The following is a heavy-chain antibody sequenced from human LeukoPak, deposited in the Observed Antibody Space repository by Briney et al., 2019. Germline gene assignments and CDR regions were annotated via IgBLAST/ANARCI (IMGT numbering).Heavy chain of an antibody. CDR3: ARGTGEQQLIGTPFDY. CDR2: IYHSGST. V-gene: IGHV4-31*03. CDR1: GGSISSGGYY. Sequence: SSETLSLTCTVSGGSISSGGYYWSWIRQHPGKGLEWIGYIYHSGSTYYNPSLKSRVTISVDRSKNQFSLKLSSVTAADTAVYYCARGTGEQQLIGTPFDYWGQGTLVTVSS. D-gene: IGHD6-13*01. J-gene: IGHJ4*02.